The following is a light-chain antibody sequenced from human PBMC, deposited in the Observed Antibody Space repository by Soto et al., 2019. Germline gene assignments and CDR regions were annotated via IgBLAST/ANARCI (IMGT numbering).Light chain of an antibody. Sequence: DIQMTQSPSTLSPSVGDRVTITCRASQDVDKWLAWYQQTPGKAPKLLIYEGSTLQDGVSSRFSGSGSGTEFSLTISSLQPEDFATYFCQQYKSYSLITFGPGTKVDIK. CDR3: QQYKSYSLIT. J-gene: IGKJ3*01. CDR2: EGS. CDR1: QDVDKW. V-gene: IGKV1-5*01.